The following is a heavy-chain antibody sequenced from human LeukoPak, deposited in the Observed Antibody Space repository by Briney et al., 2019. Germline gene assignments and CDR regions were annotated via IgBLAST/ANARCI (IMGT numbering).Heavy chain of an antibody. CDR2: VSDTSGYK. V-gene: IGHV3-21*01. D-gene: IGHD6-13*01. J-gene: IGHJ4*02. Sequence: GGSLRLSCAASGFTFSTYTMIWVRQAPGNGLEWVSSVSDTSGYKYYADSVRGRFTISRDNAKNSLYLQMNSLRVDDTAVYYCARGGQQLVLDYWGQGTLVTVSS. CDR3: ARGGQQLVLDY. CDR1: GFTFSTYT.